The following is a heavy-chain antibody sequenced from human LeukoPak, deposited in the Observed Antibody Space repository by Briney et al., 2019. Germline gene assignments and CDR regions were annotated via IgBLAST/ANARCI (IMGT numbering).Heavy chain of an antibody. Sequence: SETLSLTCTVSGGSLSSSGYYWGWIRQPPGKGLEWIGSIYYSGSIYYNPSLKSRVTISVDTSKNQFSLKLRSVTAADTAVYYCARRYTSSWYGGDWFDPWGQGTPVTISS. CDR1: GGSLSSSGYY. CDR2: IYYSGSI. J-gene: IGHJ5*02. V-gene: IGHV4-39*01. CDR3: ARRYTSSWYGGDWFDP. D-gene: IGHD6-13*01.